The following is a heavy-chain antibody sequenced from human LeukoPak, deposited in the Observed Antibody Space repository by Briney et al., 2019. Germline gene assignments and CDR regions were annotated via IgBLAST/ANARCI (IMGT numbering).Heavy chain of an antibody. Sequence: GGSLRLSCAASGFTFSSYGMSWVRRAPGKGPEWVSGISGSGGHTYYADSVEGRFTISRDNSQNTLYLQMNTLRAEDTAVYYCAKVVSGYHFDYWGQGTLVTVSS. V-gene: IGHV3-23*01. CDR1: GFTFSSYG. CDR2: ISGSGGHT. J-gene: IGHJ4*02. D-gene: IGHD5-12*01. CDR3: AKVVSGYHFDY.